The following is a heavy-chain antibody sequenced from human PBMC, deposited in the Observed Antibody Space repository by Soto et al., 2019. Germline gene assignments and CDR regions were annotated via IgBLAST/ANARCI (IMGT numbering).Heavy chain of an antibody. CDR2: ISYDGSKK. CDR3: AKDVYSDYDQEYYFDY. CDR1: GFIFSSYG. V-gene: IGHV3-30*18. Sequence: GGSLILSCAASGFIFSSYGMHWVRQVPGKGLEWVAVISYDGSKKYYADSVKGRFTISRDNSKNTLYLQMNSLRAEDTAVYYCAKDVYSDYDQEYYFDYWGQGTLVTVSS. D-gene: IGHD5-12*01. J-gene: IGHJ4*01.